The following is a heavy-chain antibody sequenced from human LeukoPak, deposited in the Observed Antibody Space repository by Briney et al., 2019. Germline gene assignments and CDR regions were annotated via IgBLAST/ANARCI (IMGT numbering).Heavy chain of an antibody. CDR1: GYTFTSYG. CDR2: ISAYNGNT. J-gene: IGHJ3*02. V-gene: IGHV1-18*04. Sequence: ASVKVSCKASGYTFTSYGISWVRQAPGQGLEWMGWISAYNGNTNYAQKLQGRVTMTTDTSTSTAYIELRSLRSDDTAVYYCAREREDIVVVPAALDAFDIWGQGTMVTVSS. CDR3: AREREDIVVVPAALDAFDI. D-gene: IGHD2-2*01.